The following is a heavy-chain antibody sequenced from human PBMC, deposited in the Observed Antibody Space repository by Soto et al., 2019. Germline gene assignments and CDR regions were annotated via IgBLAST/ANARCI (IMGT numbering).Heavy chain of an antibody. CDR2: IYYSGRT. CDR3: ARLQGGAFDT. Sequence: SETLSLTCTVSGDSFSSGSYYWGWIRQPPGKGLEWIVNIYYSGRTYYNPSLKSRVTISVDTSKNQFSLKLSSVTAADTAVYYCARLQGGAFDTWAKGQWSPSPQ. CDR1: GDSFSSGSYY. J-gene: IGHJ3*02. V-gene: IGHV4-39*01. D-gene: IGHD2-15*01.